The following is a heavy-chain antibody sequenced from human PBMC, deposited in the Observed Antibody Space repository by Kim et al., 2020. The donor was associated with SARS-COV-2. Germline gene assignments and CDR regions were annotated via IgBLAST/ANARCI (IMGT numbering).Heavy chain of an antibody. CDR2: INHSGST. CDR3: ASGRRSSGYTFYY. V-gene: IGHV4-34*01. D-gene: IGHD3-22*01. J-gene: IGHJ4*02. CDR1: GGSFSGYY. Sequence: SETLSLTCAVYGGSFSGYYWSWIRQPPGKGLAWIGEINHSGSTNYNPSLKSRVTISVDTSKNQFSLKLSSVTAADTAVYYCASGRRSSGYTFYYWGQGTL.